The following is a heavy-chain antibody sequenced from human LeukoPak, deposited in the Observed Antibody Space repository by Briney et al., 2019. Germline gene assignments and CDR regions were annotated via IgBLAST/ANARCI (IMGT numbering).Heavy chain of an antibody. CDR1: GFTFSSYG. Sequence: PGRSLRLSCVASGFTFSSYGMHWVRQAPGKGLEWVAVICYDGSNKYYADSVKGRFTISRDNSKNTLYLQMNSLRAEDTAVYYCAGLGFDPWGQGTLVTVSS. CDR2: ICYDGSNK. V-gene: IGHV3-33*01. J-gene: IGHJ5*02. CDR3: AGLGFDP.